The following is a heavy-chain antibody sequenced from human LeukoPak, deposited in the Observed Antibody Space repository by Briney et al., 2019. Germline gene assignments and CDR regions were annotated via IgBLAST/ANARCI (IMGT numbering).Heavy chain of an antibody. D-gene: IGHD3-22*01. J-gene: IGHJ6*02. CDR3: ARDPLVPTRWYYYDSSGRYGMDV. CDR1: GFTVSGNF. V-gene: IGHV3-66*02. CDR2: IYSDGNT. Sequence: GGPLRLSCAASGFTVSGNFMSWVRQAPGKGLEWVSVIYSDGNTYYADSVRGRFTVSRDNSRDTLYLQMNSLRAEDTAVYYCARDPLVPTRWYYYDSSGRYGMDVWGQGTTVTVSS.